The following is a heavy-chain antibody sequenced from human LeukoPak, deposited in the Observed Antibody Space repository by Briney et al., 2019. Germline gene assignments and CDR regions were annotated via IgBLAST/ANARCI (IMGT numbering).Heavy chain of an antibody. V-gene: IGHV3-48*03. CDR3: ARGDSGRYYFDY. CDR1: GFTFSSYE. D-gene: IGHD1-26*01. J-gene: IGHJ4*02. Sequence: GGSLRLSCAASGFTFSSYEMNWVRQAPGKGLEWASYISSRGSTIYYADSVKGRFTISRDNAKNSLYLQMNSLRAEDTAVYYCARGDSGRYYFDYWGQGTLVTVAS. CDR2: ISSRGSTI.